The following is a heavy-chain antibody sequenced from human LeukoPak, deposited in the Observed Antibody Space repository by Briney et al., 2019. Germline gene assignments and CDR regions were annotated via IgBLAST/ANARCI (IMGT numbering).Heavy chain of an antibody. CDR2: IKQDGSDK. J-gene: IGHJ4*02. Sequence: PGGSLRLSCVASGFTFSSYWMSWVRQAPGKGLEWVANIKQDGSDKYYVDSVKGRFTISRDNAKNSLYLQMNSLRAEGTAVYYCARGVGDFDYWGQGTLVTVSS. CDR3: ARGVGDFDY. V-gene: IGHV3-7*01. CDR1: GFTFSSYW. D-gene: IGHD2-2*01.